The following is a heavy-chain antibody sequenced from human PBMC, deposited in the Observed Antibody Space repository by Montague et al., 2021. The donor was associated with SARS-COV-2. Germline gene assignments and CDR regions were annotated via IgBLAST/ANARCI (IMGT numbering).Heavy chain of an antibody. CDR1: GFTFSSYA. Sequence: SQRLSCAASGFTFSSYAMHWVRQAPGKGLEWVAVISYDGSNKYYADSVKGRFTISRDNSKNTLYLQMNSLRAEDTAVYYCAAPMVKDYWGQGTLVTVSS. CDR2: ISYDGSNK. J-gene: IGHJ4*02. CDR3: AAPMVKDY. D-gene: IGHD5-18*01. V-gene: IGHV3-30-3*01.